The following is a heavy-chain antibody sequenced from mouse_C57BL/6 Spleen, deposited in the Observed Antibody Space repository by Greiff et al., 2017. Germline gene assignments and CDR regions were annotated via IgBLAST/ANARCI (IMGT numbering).Heavy chain of an antibody. D-gene: IGHD1-1*01. Sequence: VQLQQSGPELVKPGASVKIPCKASGYTFTDYNMDWVKQSHGKSLEWIGDINPNNGGTIYNQKFKGKATLTVDKSSSTAYMELRSLTSEDTAVYYCARSGTTVVAHDYAMDYWGQGTSVTVSS. CDR1: GYTFTDYN. J-gene: IGHJ4*01. CDR3: ARSGTTVVAHDYAMDY. V-gene: IGHV1-18*01. CDR2: INPNNGGT.